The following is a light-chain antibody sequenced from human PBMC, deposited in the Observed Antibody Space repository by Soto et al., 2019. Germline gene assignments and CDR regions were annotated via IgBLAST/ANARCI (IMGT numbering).Light chain of an antibody. V-gene: IGKV1-5*03. CDR1: QSISSW. CDR3: QQYNSYSWT. Sequence: DIQMTQSPSTLSASVGDRVTITCRASQSISSWLAWYQQKPGKAPKLLIYTASSLESGVPSRFSGSGSGTDFPLTISSLQPDDFATYYCQQYNSYSWTFGQGTKVEIK. CDR2: TAS. J-gene: IGKJ1*01.